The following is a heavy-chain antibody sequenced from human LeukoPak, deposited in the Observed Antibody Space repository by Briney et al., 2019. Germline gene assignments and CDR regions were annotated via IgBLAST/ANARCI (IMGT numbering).Heavy chain of an antibody. CDR3: ARDRYYFPSWREDYFDY. V-gene: IGHV1-18*01. D-gene: IGHD2/OR15-2a*01. CDR1: GYTFTSYG. CDR2: ISAYNGNT. J-gene: IGHJ4*02. Sequence: GASVTVSCKASGYTFTSYGISWVRQAPGQGLEWMGWISAYNGNTNYAQKLQGRVTMTTDTSTSTAYMELRSLRSDDTAVYYCARDRYYFPSWREDYFDYWGQGTLVTVSS.